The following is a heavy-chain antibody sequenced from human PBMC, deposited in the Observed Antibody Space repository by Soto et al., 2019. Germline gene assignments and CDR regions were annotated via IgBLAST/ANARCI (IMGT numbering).Heavy chain of an antibody. J-gene: IGHJ4*02. Sequence: HPGGSLRLSCAASGFTFSSYAMSWVRQAPGKGLEWVSAISGSGGSTYYADSVKGRFTISRDNSKNTLYLQMNSLRAEDTAVYYCAKELGALRSPPRDFDYWGQGTLVTVSS. CDR1: GFTFSSYA. CDR3: AKELGALRSPPRDFDY. V-gene: IGHV3-23*01. D-gene: IGHD3-16*01. CDR2: ISGSGGST.